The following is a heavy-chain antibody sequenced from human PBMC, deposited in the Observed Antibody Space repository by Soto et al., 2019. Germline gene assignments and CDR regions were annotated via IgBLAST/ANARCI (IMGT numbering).Heavy chain of an antibody. CDR3: ARGGDVDIVATSRTYYYYMDV. Sequence: PGGSLRLSCAASGFTFSSYGMHWVRQAPGKGLEWVAVIWYDGSNKYYADSVKGRFTISRDNSKNTLYLQMNSLRAEDTAVYYCARGGDVDIVATSRTYYYYMDVWGKGTTVTVSS. D-gene: IGHD5-12*01. CDR2: IWYDGSNK. CDR1: GFTFSSYG. J-gene: IGHJ6*03. V-gene: IGHV3-33*01.